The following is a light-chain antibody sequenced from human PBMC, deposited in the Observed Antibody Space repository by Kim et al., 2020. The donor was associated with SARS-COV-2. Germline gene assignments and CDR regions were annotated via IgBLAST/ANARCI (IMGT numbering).Light chain of an antibody. CDR3: QSADNSGYYV. J-gene: IGLJ1*01. CDR1: VLSKQY. V-gene: IGLV3-25*03. Sequence: SYELTQPPSVSVSPGQTATITYSGDVLSKQYTYWYQKKAGQAPILVIFKDDERPSGIPERFSGSSSGTTVTLTIRGVLTEDEADYYCQSADNSGYYVFGGGTKVTVL. CDR2: KDD.